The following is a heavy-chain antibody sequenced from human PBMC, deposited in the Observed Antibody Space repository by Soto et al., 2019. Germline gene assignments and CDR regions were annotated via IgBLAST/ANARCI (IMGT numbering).Heavy chain of an antibody. D-gene: IGHD2-8*01. Sequence: GGSLRLSCAASGFTFSSYAMSWVRQAPGKGLEWVSAISGSGGSTYYADSVKGRFTISRDNSKNTLYLQMNSLRAEDTAVYYCAKGDIVLMVYAPYNWFDPWGQGTLVTVSS. J-gene: IGHJ5*02. CDR2: ISGSGGST. CDR3: AKGDIVLMVYAPYNWFDP. V-gene: IGHV3-23*01. CDR1: GFTFSSYA.